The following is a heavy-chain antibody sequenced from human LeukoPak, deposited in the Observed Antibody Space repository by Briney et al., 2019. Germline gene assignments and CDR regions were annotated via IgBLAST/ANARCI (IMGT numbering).Heavy chain of an antibody. D-gene: IGHD1-7*01. Sequence: ASVKVSCKASGGTFSSYAISWVRQAPGQGLEWMGGIIPIFGTANYAQKFQGRVTITTDESTSTAYMELSSLRSEDTAVYYCARGAPRGVWNFYFDYWGQGTLVTVSS. CDR2: IIPIFGTA. CDR1: GGTFSSYA. V-gene: IGHV1-69*05. J-gene: IGHJ4*02. CDR3: ARGAPRGVWNFYFDY.